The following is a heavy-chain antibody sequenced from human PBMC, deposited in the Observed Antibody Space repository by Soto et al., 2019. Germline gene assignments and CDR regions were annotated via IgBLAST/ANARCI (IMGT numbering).Heavy chain of an antibody. CDR1: GFTFSSYS. Sequence: PGGSLRLSGAASGFTFSSYSMNWVRQAPGKGLEWVSYISSSSSTIYYADSVKGRFTISRDNAKNSLYLQMNSLRDEDTAVYYCARGFGESPYYYYGMDVWGQGTTVTVSS. D-gene: IGHD3-10*01. J-gene: IGHJ6*02. CDR2: ISSSSSTI. V-gene: IGHV3-48*02. CDR3: ARGFGESPYYYYGMDV.